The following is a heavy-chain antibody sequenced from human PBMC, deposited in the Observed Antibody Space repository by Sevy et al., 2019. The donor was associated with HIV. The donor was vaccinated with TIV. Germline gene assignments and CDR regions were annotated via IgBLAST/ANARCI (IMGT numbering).Heavy chain of an antibody. CDR2: INSDVSST. V-gene: IGHV3-74*01. CDR3: ARGYCSGGSCSKHRNRYYYYGMDV. Sequence: GGSLRLSCAASGFTFSSYWMHWVRQAPGKGLVWVSRINSDVSSTSYADSVKGRFNISRDNAKNTLYLQMNSLRAEDTAVYYCARGYCSGGSCSKHRNRYYYYGMDVWGQGTTVTVSS. CDR1: GFTFSSYW. J-gene: IGHJ6*02. D-gene: IGHD2-15*01.